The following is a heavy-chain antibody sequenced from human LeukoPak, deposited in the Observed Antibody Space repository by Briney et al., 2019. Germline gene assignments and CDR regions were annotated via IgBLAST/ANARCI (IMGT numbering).Heavy chain of an antibody. CDR3: ATSAHIEVGTAPPPDY. J-gene: IGHJ4*02. CDR1: GFTFNRFG. CDR2: IWYDGSNK. V-gene: IGHV3-33*01. Sequence: TGGSLTLSGATSGFTFNRFGMHWVRQAPGKGLEWVAVIWYDGSNKDYADSVKGRFTISRDNSKNTLYLQMSGLRAEDTAVYYCATSAHIEVGTAPPPDYWGQGTLVTVTS. D-gene: IGHD2-21*02.